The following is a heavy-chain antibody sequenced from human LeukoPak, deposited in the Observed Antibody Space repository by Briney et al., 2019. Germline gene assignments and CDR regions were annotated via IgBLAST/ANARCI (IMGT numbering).Heavy chain of an antibody. CDR1: GFTFSSYG. CDR2: IKSKTDGGTT. V-gene: IGHV3-15*01. CDR3: TTTYYDFWSGYYLDY. J-gene: IGHJ4*02. D-gene: IGHD3-3*01. Sequence: GGSLRLSCAASGFTFSSYGMHWVRQAPGKGLEWVGRIKSKTDGGTTDYAAPVKGRFTISRDDSKNTLYLQMNSLKTEDTAVYYCTTTYYDFWSGYYLDYWGQGTLVTVSS.